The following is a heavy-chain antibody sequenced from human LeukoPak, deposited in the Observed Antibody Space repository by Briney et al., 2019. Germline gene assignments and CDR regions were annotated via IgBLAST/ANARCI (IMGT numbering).Heavy chain of an antibody. V-gene: IGHV1-8*01. CDR3: ARRPPIVSYYYYYMDV. CDR2: MNPNSGNT. Sequence: GASVKVTCKASGYTFTSYDINWVRQATGQGLEWMGWMNPNSGNTGYAQKFQGRVTMTRNTSISTAYMELSSLRSEDTAVYYCARRPPIVSYYYYYMDVWGKGTTVTVSS. CDR1: GYTFTSYD. D-gene: IGHD5/OR15-5a*01. J-gene: IGHJ6*03.